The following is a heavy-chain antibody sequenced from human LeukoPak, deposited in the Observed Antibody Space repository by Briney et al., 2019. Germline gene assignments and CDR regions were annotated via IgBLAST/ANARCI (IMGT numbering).Heavy chain of an antibody. Sequence: PSETLSLTCTVSGGSISSSSYYWGWIRQPPGKGLEWIGSIYYSGSTYYNPSLKSRVTISVDTSKNQFSLKLSSVTAADTAVYYCARARWSGYYYYYYMDVWGKGTTVTVSS. V-gene: IGHV4-39*07. CDR2: IYYSGST. D-gene: IGHD3-3*01. CDR1: GGSISSSSYY. J-gene: IGHJ6*03. CDR3: ARARWSGYYYYYYMDV.